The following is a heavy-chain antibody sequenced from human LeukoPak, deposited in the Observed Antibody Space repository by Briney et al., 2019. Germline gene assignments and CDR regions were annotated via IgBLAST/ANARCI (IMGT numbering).Heavy chain of an antibody. CDR3: ATFLYYDSSGYFMDY. J-gene: IGHJ4*02. D-gene: IGHD3-22*01. V-gene: IGHV1-18*01. Sequence: PVASAKVSCKASGYTFTSYGISWVRQAPGQGLEWMGWISAYNGHTNYAQKLQGRVTMTTDTSTSTAYMELRSLRSDDTAVYYCATFLYYDSSGYFMDYWGQGTLVTVSS. CDR1: GYTFTSYG. CDR2: ISAYNGHT.